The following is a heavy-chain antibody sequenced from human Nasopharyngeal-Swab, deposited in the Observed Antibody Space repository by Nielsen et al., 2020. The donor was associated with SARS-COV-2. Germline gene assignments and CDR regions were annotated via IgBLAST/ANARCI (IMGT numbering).Heavy chain of an antibody. CDR1: GGSISSSNW. CDR2: IYHSGST. Sequence: GSLRLSCAVSGGSISSSNWWSWVRPPPGKGLGWIGEIYHSGSTNYNPSLKSRVTISVDKSKNQFSLKLSSVTAADTAVYYCARDRRGDYYYYYGMDVWGQGTTVTVSS. J-gene: IGHJ6*02. V-gene: IGHV4-4*02. CDR3: ARDRRGDYYYYYGMDV.